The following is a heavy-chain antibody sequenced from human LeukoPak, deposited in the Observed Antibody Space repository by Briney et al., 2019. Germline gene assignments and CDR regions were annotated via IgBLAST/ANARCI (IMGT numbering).Heavy chain of an antibody. D-gene: IGHD3-22*01. J-gene: IGHJ6*03. CDR1: GGSFSGYY. CDR2: INHSGST. Sequence: DPSETLSLTCAVYGGSFSGYYWSWIRQPPGKGLEWIGEINHSGSTNYNPSLKSRVTMSVDTSKNQFSLKLSSVTAADTAVYYCARATVGSGYYNYYYYYYYMDVWGKGTTVTVSS. V-gene: IGHV4-34*01. CDR3: ARATVGSGYYNYYYYYYYMDV.